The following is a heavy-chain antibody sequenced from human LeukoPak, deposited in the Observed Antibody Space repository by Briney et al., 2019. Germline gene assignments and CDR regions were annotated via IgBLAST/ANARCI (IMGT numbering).Heavy chain of an antibody. V-gene: IGHV5-51*01. CDR3: ATFVGACSGGSCYSDY. CDR1: GYSFTSYW. J-gene: IGHJ4*02. D-gene: IGHD2-15*01. Sequence: GESLKISCKASGYSFTSYWTGWVRQMPGKGLEWMGIIYPGDSDTRYSPSFQGQVTISADKSINTAYLQWNSLKASDTVMYYCATFVGACSGGSCYSDYWGQGTLVTVSS. CDR2: IYPGDSDT.